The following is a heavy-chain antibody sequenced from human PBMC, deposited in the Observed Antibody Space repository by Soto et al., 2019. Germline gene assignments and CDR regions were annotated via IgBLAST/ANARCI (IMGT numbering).Heavy chain of an antibody. D-gene: IGHD5-18*01. CDR1: GGSISSYY. Sequence: SETLSLTCTVSGGSISSYYWSWIRQPPGKGLEWIGYIYYSGSTNYNPSLNIRVTISVDTSKNQFSLKLSSVTAADTAVYYCARSHVDTAMVSYYYGMDVWGQGTTVTVSS. CDR2: IYYSGST. J-gene: IGHJ6*02. CDR3: ARSHVDTAMVSYYYGMDV. V-gene: IGHV4-59*01.